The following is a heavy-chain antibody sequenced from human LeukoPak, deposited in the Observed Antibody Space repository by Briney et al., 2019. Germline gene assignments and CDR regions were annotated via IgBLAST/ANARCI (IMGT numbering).Heavy chain of an antibody. Sequence: PVGSLRLSCAASGVTFSSYGMHWVRQAPGKGLEGVAFIEYDGSNKYYTDYVKALFTIYRDTSKNPLYLQMNSMRPEDTAVYYCAKITIFGVGINYWGQGTLVTVSS. V-gene: IGHV3-30*02. J-gene: IGHJ4*02. CDR1: GVTFSSYG. CDR3: AKITIFGVGINY. D-gene: IGHD3-3*01. CDR2: IEYDGSNK.